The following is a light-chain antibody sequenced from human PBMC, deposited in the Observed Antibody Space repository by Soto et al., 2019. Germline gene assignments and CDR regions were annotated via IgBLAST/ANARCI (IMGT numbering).Light chain of an antibody. CDR1: QSISSS. Sequence: DIQMTQSPSTLSASVGDRVIIACRASQSISSSLAWYQQKPGKAPNLLIYWASSLESGVPARFSGSGSGTEFTLTISSLQPDEFSTYYGHQYNRFPYTFGQGTKLEIK. CDR3: HQYNRFPYT. V-gene: IGKV1-5*03. J-gene: IGKJ2*01. CDR2: WAS.